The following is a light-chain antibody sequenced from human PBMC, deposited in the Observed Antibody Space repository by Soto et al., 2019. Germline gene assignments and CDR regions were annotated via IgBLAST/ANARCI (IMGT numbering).Light chain of an antibody. V-gene: IGKV1-12*01. Sequence: DIQMTQSPSSVSASVGDRVTITCRASQDISSWLAWFQQKPGEAPRLLIYAASILHSGVPSRFTGSGSGTDFTLTISSLQPEDFATYYCQQGNSFPLTFGGGTKVEIK. J-gene: IGKJ4*01. CDR1: QDISSW. CDR2: AAS. CDR3: QQGNSFPLT.